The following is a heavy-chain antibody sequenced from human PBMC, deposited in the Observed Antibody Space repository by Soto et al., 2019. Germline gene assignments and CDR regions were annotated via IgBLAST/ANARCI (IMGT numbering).Heavy chain of an antibody. V-gene: IGHV3-30-3*01. CDR1: GFTFSSYA. J-gene: IGHJ4*02. Sequence: QVQLVGSGGGVVQPGRSLRLSCAASGFTFSSYAMHWVRQAPGKGLEWVADISYDGSNKYYADSVKGRFTISRDNSKNTLYLQMNSLRAEDTAVYYCARDSIAAGGSYFDYWGQGTLVTVSS. CDR2: ISYDGSNK. CDR3: ARDSIAAGGSYFDY. D-gene: IGHD6-13*01.